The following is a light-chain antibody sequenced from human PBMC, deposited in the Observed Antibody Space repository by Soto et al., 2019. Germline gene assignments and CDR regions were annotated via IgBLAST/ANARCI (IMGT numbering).Light chain of an antibody. Sequence: QSALTQPPSASGSPGQSVTISCTGTSSDVGGYNYVSWYQHHPGKAPRLMIYEVSKRPSGVPDRVSGSKSGNTASLTVSGLQAEDEGDYYCRSYTGSNNHVVFSGGTKVTVL. CDR1: SSDVGGYNY. J-gene: IGLJ2*01. V-gene: IGLV2-8*01. CDR3: RSYTGSNNHVV. CDR2: EVS.